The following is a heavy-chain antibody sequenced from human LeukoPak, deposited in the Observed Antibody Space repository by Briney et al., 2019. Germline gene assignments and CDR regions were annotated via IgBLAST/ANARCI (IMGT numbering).Heavy chain of an antibody. CDR2: IYYSGST. CDR1: GGSISSYY. CDR3: ARVGQWPYYYYYYMDV. V-gene: IGHV4-59*01. D-gene: IGHD6-19*01. J-gene: IGHJ6*03. Sequence: PSETLSLTCTVSGGSISSYYWSWIRQPPGKGLEWIGYIYYSGSTNYNPSLKSRVTISVDTSKNQFSLKLSSVTAADTAVYYCARVGQWPYYYYYYMDVWGKGTTVTVSS.